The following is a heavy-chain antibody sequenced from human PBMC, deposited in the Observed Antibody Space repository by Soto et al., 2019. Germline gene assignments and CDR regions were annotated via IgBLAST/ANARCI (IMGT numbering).Heavy chain of an antibody. CDR3: ARGIHIVGAIIAGY. V-gene: IGHV1-8*01. CDR2: MNPNSGNT. D-gene: IGHD1-26*01. CDR1: GYTFTSYD. J-gene: IGHJ4*02. Sequence: QVQLVQSGAEVKKPGASVKVSCKASGYTFTSYDINWVRQATGQGLEWMGWMNPNSGNTGYAQNFQVRVTMTRNTSISTAYMELSSLRSEDTAVYYCARGIHIVGAIIAGYWGQGTLVTVSS.